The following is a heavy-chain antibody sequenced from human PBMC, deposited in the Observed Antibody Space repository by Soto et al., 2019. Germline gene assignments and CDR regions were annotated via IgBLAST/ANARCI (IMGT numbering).Heavy chain of an antibody. Sequence: PSETLSLTCTVSGGSISSSDYYWSWIRQRPGKGLEWIGYIYYSGNTYYNPSLKSRLTISVDTSKNQFSLKLNSVTAADTAVYYCARGLSAAKVVTCYFDYWGQGTLVTVSS. J-gene: IGHJ4*02. CDR3: ARGLSAAKVVTCYFDY. D-gene: IGHD2-21*02. V-gene: IGHV4-31*03. CDR2: IYYSGNT. CDR1: GGSISSSDYY.